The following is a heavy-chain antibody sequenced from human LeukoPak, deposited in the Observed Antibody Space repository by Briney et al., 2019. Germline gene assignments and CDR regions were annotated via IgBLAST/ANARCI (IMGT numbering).Heavy chain of an antibody. CDR2: IYYSGST. CDR3: ARDIVVVPAAKPLDY. Sequence: RPSQTLSLTCTVSGGSISSGGYYWSWIRQHPGKGLEWIGYIYYSGSTYYNPSLKSRVTISVDTSKNQFSLKLSSVTAADTAVYYCARDIVVVPAAKPLDYWGQGTLVTVSS. J-gene: IGHJ4*02. CDR1: GGSISSGGYY. D-gene: IGHD2-2*02. V-gene: IGHV4-31*03.